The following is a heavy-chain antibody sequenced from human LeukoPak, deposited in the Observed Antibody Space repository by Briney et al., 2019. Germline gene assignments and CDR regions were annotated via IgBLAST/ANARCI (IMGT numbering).Heavy chain of an antibody. J-gene: IGHJ4*02. Sequence: SETLSLTCPVSGGSISGNYWSWIRQPPGKGLEWIGYIYYSGSTNYNPSLKSRVTMSVDTSKNQFSLKLSSVTAADTAVYYCARGFHAQDFWGQGTLVTVSS. CDR1: GGSISGNY. V-gene: IGHV4-59*01. CDR2: IYYSGST. CDR3: ARGFHAQDF.